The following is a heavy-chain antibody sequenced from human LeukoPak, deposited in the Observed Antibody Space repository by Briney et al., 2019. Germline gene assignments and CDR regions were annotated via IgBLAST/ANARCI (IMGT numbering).Heavy chain of an antibody. CDR3: ARLFGAAAPDY. CDR1: GYTFTSYY. V-gene: IGHV1-46*01. Sequence: ASVKVSCKASGYTFTSYYMHWVRQAPGRGLEWMGIINPSGGSTSYAQKFQGRVTMTRDTSTSTVYMELSSLRSEDTAVYYCARLFGAAAPDYWGQGTLVTVSS. D-gene: IGHD2-2*01. J-gene: IGHJ4*02. CDR2: INPSGGST.